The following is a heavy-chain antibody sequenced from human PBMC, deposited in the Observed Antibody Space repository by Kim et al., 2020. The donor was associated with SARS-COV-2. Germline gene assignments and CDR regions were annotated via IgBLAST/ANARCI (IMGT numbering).Heavy chain of an antibody. D-gene: IGHD2-15*01. CDR2: INVPGSST. CDR1: GFTFTSCA. J-gene: IGHJ5*02. CDR3: AKVTGGSKVGRDSFSS. Sequence: GGSLRLSCAASGFTFTSCAMSWFRLAPGKGLQWVSAINVPGSSTYYADSVKGRFTISRDNAKCALYLPMNSLTVEDTSTYFCAKVTGGSKVGRDSFSSWGQGTLVTVSS. V-gene: IGHV3-23*01.